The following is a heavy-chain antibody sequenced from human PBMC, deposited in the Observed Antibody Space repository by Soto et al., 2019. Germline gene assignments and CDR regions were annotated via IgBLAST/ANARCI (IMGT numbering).Heavy chain of an antibody. V-gene: IGHV1-8*01. CDR3: ARVTAGSSDFDY. Sequence: ASVKVSCKASGYSFTTFDINWVRQAPGQGLEWMGWLNPKSGNTGYAQNLQGRVTMTRDTSISTAYMELRSLRSEDTALYYCARVTAGSSDFDYWGQGTLVTVSS. D-gene: IGHD6-6*01. CDR2: LNPKSGNT. CDR1: GYSFTTFD. J-gene: IGHJ4*02.